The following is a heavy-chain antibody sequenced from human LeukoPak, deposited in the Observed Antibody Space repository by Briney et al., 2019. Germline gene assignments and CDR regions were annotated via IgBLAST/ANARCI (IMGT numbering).Heavy chain of an antibody. CDR2: INSGSTYR. Sequence: GGSLRLSCGASGFYFSGYSMNWVRQAPGKGLEWVSSINSGSTYRYYADSVKGRFTISRDNAKNSLHLQMDSLRAEDTAVYFCARVEATTGRNYHYYYMDVWGKGTTVIVSS. CDR3: ARVEATTGRNYHYYYMDV. J-gene: IGHJ6*03. V-gene: IGHV3-21*01. CDR1: GFYFSGYS. D-gene: IGHD1-1*01.